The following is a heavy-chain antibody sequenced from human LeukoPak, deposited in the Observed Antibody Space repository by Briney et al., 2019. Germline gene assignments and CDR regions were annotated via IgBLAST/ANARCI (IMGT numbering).Heavy chain of an antibody. J-gene: IGHJ6*03. CDR2: ISYDGSNK. CDR3: AKDAVTALAGYYYYMDV. V-gene: IGHV3-30*04. CDR1: GFTFSSYA. D-gene: IGHD6-19*01. Sequence: PGRSLRLSCAASGFTFSSYAMHWVRQAPGKGLEWVAVISYDGSNKYYADSVKGRFTISRDNSKNTLYLQMNSLRADDTAVYYCAKDAVTALAGYYYYMDVWGKGTMVTVSS.